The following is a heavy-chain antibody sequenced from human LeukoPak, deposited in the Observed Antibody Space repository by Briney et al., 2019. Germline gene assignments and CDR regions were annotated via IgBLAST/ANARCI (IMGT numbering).Heavy chain of an antibody. Sequence: ASVKVSCKVSGYTLTELSMHWVRQAPGKGLEWMGGFDPEDGETIYAQKFQGRVTITRDTSASTAYMELSSLRSEDTAVYYCAREAWTSGSYYYYYGMDVWGQGTTVTVSS. D-gene: IGHD3-22*01. CDR3: AREAWTSGSYYYYYGMDV. CDR2: FDPEDGET. V-gene: IGHV1-24*01. J-gene: IGHJ6*02. CDR1: GYTLTELS.